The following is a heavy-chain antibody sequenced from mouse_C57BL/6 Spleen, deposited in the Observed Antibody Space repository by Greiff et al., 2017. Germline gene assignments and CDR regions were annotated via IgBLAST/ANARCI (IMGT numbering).Heavy chain of an antibody. CDR2: IYPRSGNT. Sequence: VQLQQSGAELARPGASVKLSCKASGYTFTSSGISWVKQRTGQGLEWIGEIYPRSGNTYYNEKFKGKATLTADKSSSTAYMELRSLTSEDSAVYFCARSITTVVATDWYFDVWGTGTTVTVSS. D-gene: IGHD1-1*01. CDR3: ARSITTVVATDWYFDV. J-gene: IGHJ1*03. V-gene: IGHV1-81*01. CDR1: GYTFTSSG.